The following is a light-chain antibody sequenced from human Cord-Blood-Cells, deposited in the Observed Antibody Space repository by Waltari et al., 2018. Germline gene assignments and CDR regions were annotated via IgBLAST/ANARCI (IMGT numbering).Light chain of an antibody. CDR2: DAS. V-gene: IGKV3-11*01. CDR3: QQRSNWPPGGT. Sequence: EIVLTQSPATLSLSPGERATLSCRASQSVSSYLAWYQQKPGQAPRLLIYDASNRATGIPARFSGSASGTDFTLTISSLEPEDFAVYYCQQRSNWPPGGTFGQGTKVEIK. CDR1: QSVSSY. J-gene: IGKJ1*01.